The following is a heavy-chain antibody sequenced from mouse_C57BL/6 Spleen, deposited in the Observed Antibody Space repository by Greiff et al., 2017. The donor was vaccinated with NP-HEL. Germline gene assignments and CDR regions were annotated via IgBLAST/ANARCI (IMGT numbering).Heavy chain of an antibody. CDR1: GFTFSSYA. V-gene: IGHV5-4*01. Sequence: EVQWVESGGGLVKPGGSLKLSCAASGFTFSSYAMSWVRRTPEKRLEWVATISDGGSYTYYPDNVKGRFTISRDNAKNNLYLQMSHLKSEDTAMYYCARESGAIWGQGTSVTVSS. D-gene: IGHD1-3*01. CDR2: ISDGGSYT. J-gene: IGHJ4*01. CDR3: ARESGAI.